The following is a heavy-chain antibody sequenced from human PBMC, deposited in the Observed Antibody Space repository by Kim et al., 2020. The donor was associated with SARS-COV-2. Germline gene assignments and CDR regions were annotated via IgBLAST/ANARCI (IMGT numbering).Heavy chain of an antibody. CDR3: TTDLVITFGGVIVIPDY. J-gene: IGHJ4*02. CDR1: GFTFSNAW. CDR2: IRSKTDGGTT. D-gene: IGHD3-16*02. Sequence: GGSLRLSCAASGFTFSNAWMSWVRQAPGKGLEWVGRIRSKTDGGTTDYAAPVKVRFTISRDDSKNTLYLQMNSLKTEDTAVYYCTTDLVITFGGVIVIPDYWGQGTLVTVSS. V-gene: IGHV3-15*01.